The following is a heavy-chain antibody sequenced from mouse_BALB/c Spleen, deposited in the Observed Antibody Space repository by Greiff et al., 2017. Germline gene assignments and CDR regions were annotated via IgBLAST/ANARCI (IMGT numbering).Heavy chain of an antibody. CDR1: GYTFTDYE. CDR3: TNRGFYFDY. J-gene: IGHJ2*01. V-gene: IGHV1-15*01. CDR2: IDPETGGT. Sequence: VQLQQSGAELVRPGASVTLSCKASGYTFTDYEMHWVKQTPVHGLEWIGAIDPETGGTAYNQKFKGKATLTADKSSSTAYMELRSLTSEDSAVYYCTNRGFYFDYWGQGTTLTVSS.